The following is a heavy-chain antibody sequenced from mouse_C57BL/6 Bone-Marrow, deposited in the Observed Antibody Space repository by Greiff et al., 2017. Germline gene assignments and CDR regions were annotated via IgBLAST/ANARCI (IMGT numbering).Heavy chain of an antibody. CDR3: ARYEMPKTAQATDWFAD. D-gene: IGHD3-2*02. V-gene: IGHV2-9-1*01. CDR1: GFSLTSYA. CDR2: IWTGGGT. Sequence: QVQLQQSGPGLVAPSQSLSITCTVSGFSLTSYAISWVRQPPGKGLAWLGVIWTGGGTNYNSALKSRLSISKDNSKSQVFLKMNRLQTDDTARYYWARYEMPKTAQATDWFADWGKGTLVTVSA. J-gene: IGHJ3*01.